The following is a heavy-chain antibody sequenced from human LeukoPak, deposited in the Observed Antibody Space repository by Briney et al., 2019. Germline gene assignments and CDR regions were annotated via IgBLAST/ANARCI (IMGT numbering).Heavy chain of an antibody. J-gene: IGHJ5*02. CDR1: GGSISRSNDY. Sequence: SETLSLTCTVSGGSISRSNDYWAWIRPPPGKGLEWIGSMQYSGSTHYYPSLKSRVTISVDTFKKQFSLKVSSVTAADTAVYYCARQAEYIYEPGWFDPWGQGTLVTVSS. D-gene: IGHD5-18*01. CDR3: ARQAEYIYEPGWFDP. V-gene: IGHV4-39*01. CDR2: MQYSGST.